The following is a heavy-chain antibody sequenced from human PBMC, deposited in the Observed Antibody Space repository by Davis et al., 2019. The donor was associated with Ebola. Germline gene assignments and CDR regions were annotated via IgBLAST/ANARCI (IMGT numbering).Heavy chain of an antibody. V-gene: IGHV3-23*01. Sequence: GESLKISCAASGFIFSSYAMSWVRQAPGKGLEWVSSISVRSITYHADSVKGRFTISRDNSKNTPYLQMNSLRAEDTALYYRAKVRPPTTVATGWFDPWGQGTLVTVSS. CDR3: AKVRPPTTVATGWFDP. D-gene: IGHD4-17*01. CDR1: GFIFSSYA. J-gene: IGHJ5*02. CDR2: ISVRSIT.